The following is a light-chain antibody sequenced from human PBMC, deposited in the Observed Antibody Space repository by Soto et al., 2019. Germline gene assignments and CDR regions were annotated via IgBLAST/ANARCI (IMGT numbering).Light chain of an antibody. J-gene: IGKJ2*01. CDR2: GAS. V-gene: IGKV3-15*01. CDR1: QRVSSN. CDR3: QQYNNERT. Sequence: EIVMTQSPATLSVSPGERATLSCRARQRVSSNLAWYQQKPGQAPRLLIYGASTRSTGIPDRFSGSGSWTEFTLTSSSLLSEAFAVYYCQQYNNERTCGQGTKLDSK.